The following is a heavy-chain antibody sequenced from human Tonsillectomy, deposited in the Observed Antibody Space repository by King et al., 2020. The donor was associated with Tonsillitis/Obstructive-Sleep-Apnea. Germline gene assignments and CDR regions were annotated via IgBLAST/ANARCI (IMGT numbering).Heavy chain of an antibody. V-gene: IGHV1-69*17. CDR3: ARSPTTEAFSWFEP. J-gene: IGHJ5*02. CDR1: GGTFSTYA. Sequence: GQLVQSGAEVKKPGSSVKVSCKASGGTFSTYAISWVRQVPGQGLEWMGAIIPFFGIANHSQKFQGRVTLIADKSTSTVYLQLSSLRSEDTAGYYCARSPTTEAFSWFEPWGQGTLVTVSS. CDR2: IIPFFGIA. D-gene: IGHD5-12*01.